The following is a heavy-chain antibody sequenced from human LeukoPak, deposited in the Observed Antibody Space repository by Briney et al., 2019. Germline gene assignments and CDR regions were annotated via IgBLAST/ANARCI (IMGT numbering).Heavy chain of an antibody. J-gene: IGHJ4*02. Sequence: GGSLRLSCAASGFTVSSNYMSWVRQAPGKGLEWVSVIYSGGSTYYADSVKGRFTISRDNSKNTLYVQMNSLRAEDTAVYYCSQVVGYPPLVYWGQGTLVTVSS. CDR3: SQVVGYPPLVY. CDR1: GFTVSSNY. V-gene: IGHV3-53*01. CDR2: IYSGGST. D-gene: IGHD2-15*01.